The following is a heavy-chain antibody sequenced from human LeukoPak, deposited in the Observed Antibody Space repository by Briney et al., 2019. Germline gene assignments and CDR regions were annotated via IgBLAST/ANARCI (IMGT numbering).Heavy chain of an antibody. J-gene: IGHJ4*02. V-gene: IGHV3-9*01. Sequence: GGSLRLSCAASGFTFDDYAMHWVRQAPGKGLEWVSGISWNSGSIGYADSVKGRFTISRDNAKNSLYLQMNSLRAEDTALYCCAKDGNWGQGTLVTVSS. CDR1: GFTFDDYA. CDR2: ISWNSGSI. CDR3: AKDGN.